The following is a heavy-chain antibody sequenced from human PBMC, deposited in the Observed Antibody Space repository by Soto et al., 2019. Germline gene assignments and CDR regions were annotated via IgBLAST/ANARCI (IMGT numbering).Heavy chain of an antibody. CDR1: GYTFTSYA. V-gene: IGHV1-3*01. Sequence: VASVKVSCKASGYTFTSYAMHWVRQAPGQRLEWMGWINAGNGNTKYSQKFQGRVTITRDTSASTAYMELSSLRSEDTAVYYCAIGVKDDIKVDYYYGMDVWGQGTTVTVSS. CDR3: AIGVKDDIKVDYYYGMDV. J-gene: IGHJ6*02. D-gene: IGHD3-22*01. CDR2: INAGNGNT.